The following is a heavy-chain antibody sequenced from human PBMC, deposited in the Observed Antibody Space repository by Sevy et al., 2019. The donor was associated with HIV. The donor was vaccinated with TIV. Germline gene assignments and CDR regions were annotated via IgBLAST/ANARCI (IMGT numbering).Heavy chain of an antibody. V-gene: IGHV3-11*01. CDR1: GFSFSDYY. Sequence: GGSLRLSCAASGFSFSDYYMTWIRQAPGKGLEWVSYISSSGRDVYYADSVRGRFTISRDNANHSLYVQMNSLRAEDTAVYYCARESYGSGSFDYWVQGILVTVSS. J-gene: IGHJ4*02. CDR3: ARESYGSGSFDY. CDR2: ISSSGRDV. D-gene: IGHD3-10*01.